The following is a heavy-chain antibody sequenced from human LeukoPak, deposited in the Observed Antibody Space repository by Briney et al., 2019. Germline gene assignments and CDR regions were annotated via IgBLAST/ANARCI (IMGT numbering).Heavy chain of an antibody. CDR2: TSFDGSNQ. D-gene: IGHD3-9*01. J-gene: IGHJ4*02. CDR1: GFTFSTYG. CDR3: AKGIRDFSWLPSPDW. V-gene: IGHV3-30*18. Sequence: GGSLRLSCAASGFTFSTYGMHWVRQAPGKGLEWVAVTSFDGSNQYYGDSVKGRFTISRDNFKSTLFLQMNSLRAEDTAVYYCAKGIRDFSWLPSPDWWGQGILVTVSS.